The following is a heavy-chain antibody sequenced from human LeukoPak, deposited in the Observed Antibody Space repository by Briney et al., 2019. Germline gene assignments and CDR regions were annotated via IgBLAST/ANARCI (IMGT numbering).Heavy chain of an antibody. Sequence: PSETLSLTCTVSGGSISSSSYYWGWLRQPPGKGLEWLGSIYYSGRTYYNPSLKSRVTISVDTSKNQFSLKLSSVTAADTAVYYCARLIVGATSDFDYWGQGTLVTVSS. J-gene: IGHJ4*02. CDR2: IYYSGRT. CDR1: GGSISSSSYY. CDR3: ARLIVGATSDFDY. D-gene: IGHD1-26*01. V-gene: IGHV4-39*01.